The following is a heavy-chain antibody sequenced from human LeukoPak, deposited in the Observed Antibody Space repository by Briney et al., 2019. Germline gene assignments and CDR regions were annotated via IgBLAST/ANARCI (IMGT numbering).Heavy chain of an antibody. V-gene: IGHV3-30*01. CDR1: GFTFSSYA. J-gene: IGHJ5*02. CDR2: ISYDGSNK. CDR3: ASPPSLEWP. D-gene: IGHD3-3*01. Sequence: PGGSLRLSCAASGFTFSSYAMHWVRQAPGKGLEWVAVISYDGSNKYYADSVKGRFTISRDNSKNMLYLQMNSLRAEDTAVYYCASPPSLEWPWGQGTLVTVSS.